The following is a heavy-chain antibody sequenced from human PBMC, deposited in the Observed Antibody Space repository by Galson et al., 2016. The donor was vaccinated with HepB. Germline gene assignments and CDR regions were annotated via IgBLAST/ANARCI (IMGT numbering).Heavy chain of an antibody. CDR2: MNHRGST. J-gene: IGHJ4*02. V-gene: IGHV4-34*01. D-gene: IGHD2-2*01. Sequence: ETLSLTCAVYGGSFSGYYWSWTRQSPGKGLEWIGEMNHRGSTNYNPSLKSRVTISGDTSKKQFSLKLSSVTAADTAVYYCARDPFGVVVPAAEGGWGQGTLVTVSS. CDR3: ARDPFGVVVPAAEGG. CDR1: GGSFSGYY.